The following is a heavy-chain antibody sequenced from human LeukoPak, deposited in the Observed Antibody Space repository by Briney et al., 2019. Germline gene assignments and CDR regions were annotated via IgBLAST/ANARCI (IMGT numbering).Heavy chain of an antibody. CDR1: GFTVSSNY. J-gene: IGHJ4*02. CDR3: AKALVVPAAVGSYFDY. V-gene: IGHV3-53*01. D-gene: IGHD2-2*01. CDR2: IYSSGST. Sequence: GGSLRLSCAASGFTVSSNYMSWVRQAPGKGLEWVSVIYSSGSTYYADSVKGRFTISRDNSKNTLYLQMNSLRAEDTAVYYCAKALVVPAAVGSYFDYWGQGTLVTVSS.